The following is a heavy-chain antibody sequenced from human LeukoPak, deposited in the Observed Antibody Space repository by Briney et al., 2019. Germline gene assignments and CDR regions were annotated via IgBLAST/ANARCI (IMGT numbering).Heavy chain of an antibody. CDR1: CGSFCGFY. CDR2: INHSGST. V-gene: IGHV4-34*01. CDR3: ARHLGSGWADGRYRGANFDY. Sequence: SETLSLTCAVYCGSFCGFYWSWIRQPPGKGPEWIGEINHSGSTNYNPSLKRRVTISVDTSKNQFSLKLSSVTAADTAVYYCARHLGSGWADGRYRGANFDYWGQGTLVTVSS. D-gene: IGHD6-19*01. J-gene: IGHJ4*02.